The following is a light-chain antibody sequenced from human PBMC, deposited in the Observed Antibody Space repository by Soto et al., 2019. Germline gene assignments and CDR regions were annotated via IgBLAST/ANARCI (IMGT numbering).Light chain of an antibody. CDR2: GAS. Sequence: EIQMTQSASSVSVSFGDRVTITCRASQGISTWLAWYQQKAGKSPNLLIYGASNLHSGVPSRFSGSGSGTNFTLTISSLQTEDFATYYCQQANSFPITFGQGTRLEIK. J-gene: IGKJ5*01. CDR3: QQANSFPIT. CDR1: QGISTW. V-gene: IGKV1-12*01.